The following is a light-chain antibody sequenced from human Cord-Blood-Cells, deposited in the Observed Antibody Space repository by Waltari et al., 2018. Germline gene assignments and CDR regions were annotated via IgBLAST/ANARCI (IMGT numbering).Light chain of an antibody. CDR3: SSYTSSSVV. J-gene: IGLJ2*01. Sequence: QSALTQPASVSGSPGQSITISCTGTSSDVGGYNYVSWYQQHPGKAPKLMIYDVSNRPSGFSNRFSGSKSGNTASRTISGLQAEDEADYYCSSYTSSSVVFGGGTKLTVL. V-gene: IGLV2-14*01. CDR1: SSDVGGYNY. CDR2: DVS.